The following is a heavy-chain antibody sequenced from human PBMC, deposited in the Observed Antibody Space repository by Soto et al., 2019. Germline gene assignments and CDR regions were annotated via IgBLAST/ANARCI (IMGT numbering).Heavy chain of an antibody. D-gene: IGHD6-13*01. Sequence: SETLSLTCAVYGGSFSGYYWSWIRQPPGKGLEWIGEINHSGSTNYNPSLKSRVTISVDTSKNQFSLKLSSVTAADTAVYYCARGRNRAAAGRGLDYYYGMDVWGQGTTVTVSS. CDR2: INHSGST. CDR3: ARGRNRAAAGRGLDYYYGMDV. CDR1: GGSFSGYY. V-gene: IGHV4-34*01. J-gene: IGHJ6*02.